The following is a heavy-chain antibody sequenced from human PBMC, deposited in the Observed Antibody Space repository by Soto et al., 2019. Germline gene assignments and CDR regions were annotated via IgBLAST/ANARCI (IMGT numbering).Heavy chain of an antibody. CDR1: GFSFSSFA. CDR2: TSGSGGAT. V-gene: IGHV3-23*01. CDR3: AKDKGPGSMDV. Sequence: GGSLRLSCAASGFSFSSFAVNWVRQAPGKGLEWVSVTSGSGGATYYADSVKGRFTVSRDNAKNSLYLQMNSLRAEDTALYYCAKDKGPGSMDVWGKGTAVTVSS. J-gene: IGHJ6*03.